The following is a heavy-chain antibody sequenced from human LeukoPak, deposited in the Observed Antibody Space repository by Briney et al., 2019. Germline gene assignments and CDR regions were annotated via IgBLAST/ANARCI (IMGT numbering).Heavy chain of an antibody. V-gene: IGHV3-23*01. CDR2: ISSSADST. Sequence: GGSLRLSCEASGFTFSSYAMSWVRQAPGKGLAWVSVISSSADSTYYADSVKGRFTISRDNSKNTLFLQMNSLRAEDTAVYYCAKPLEKYTYGGNFDYWGQGILVTVSS. J-gene: IGHJ4*02. CDR3: AKPLEKYTYGGNFDY. CDR1: GFTFSSYA. D-gene: IGHD2-2*02.